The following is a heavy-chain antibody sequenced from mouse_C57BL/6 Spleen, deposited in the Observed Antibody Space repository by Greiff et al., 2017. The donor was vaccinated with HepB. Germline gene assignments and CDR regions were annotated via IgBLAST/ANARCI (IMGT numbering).Heavy chain of an antibody. CDR1: GFTFSSYA. CDR3: TRGGSGSPHFDY. CDR2: ISSGGDYI. V-gene: IGHV5-9-1*02. J-gene: IGHJ2*01. D-gene: IGHD3-2*02. Sequence: EVKLVESGEGLVKPGGSLKLSCAASGFTFSSYAMSWVRQTPEKRLEWVAYISSGGDYIYYADTVKGRFTISRDNARNTLYLQMSSLKSEDTAMYYCTRGGSGSPHFDYWGKGTTLTVSS.